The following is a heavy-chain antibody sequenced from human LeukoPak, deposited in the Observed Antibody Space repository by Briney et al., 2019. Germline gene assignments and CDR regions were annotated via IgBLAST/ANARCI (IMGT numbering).Heavy chain of an antibody. Sequence: QPGGSLRLSCVASGFTFSDYAMSWVRPAPGKGLEWVSGISDSGGSTYYADSVKGRCTISRDNSKNTVSLQMNNLRAEDTAVYFCARHDSFIPYWGQGTLVTVTS. V-gene: IGHV3-23*01. CDR3: ARHDSFIPY. J-gene: IGHJ4*02. D-gene: IGHD3-16*02. CDR2: ISDSGGST. CDR1: GFTFSDYA.